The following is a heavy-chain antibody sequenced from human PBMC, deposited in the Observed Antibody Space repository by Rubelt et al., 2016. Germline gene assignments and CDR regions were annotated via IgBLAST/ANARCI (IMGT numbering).Heavy chain of an antibody. CDR2: IYGGGGT. V-gene: IGHV3-66*01. CDR1: GFTFDDYA. D-gene: IGHD3-3*01. J-gene: IGHJ4*02. Sequence: EIQLVESGGGLVKPGGSLRLSCAASGFTFDDYAMHWVRQAPGKGLEWVSVIYGGGGTYYADSVKGRFTISRDNSRNTLYLQMNSLRAEDTAVYYCARLGSNYDFWSGYIWGQGTLVTVSS. CDR3: ARLGSNYDFWSGYI.